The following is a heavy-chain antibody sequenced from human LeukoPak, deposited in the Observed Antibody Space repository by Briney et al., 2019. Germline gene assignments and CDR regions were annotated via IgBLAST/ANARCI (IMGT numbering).Heavy chain of an antibody. CDR3: ARIHGSGGFDY. CDR2: TYHSGST. CDR1: GYSISSGYY. J-gene: IGHJ4*02. V-gene: IGHV4-38-2*02. Sequence: SETLSLTCTASGYSISSGYYWGWIRQPPGKGLEWIASTYHSGSTYYNPSLKSRVTISVDTSKNQFSLKLNSLTAADTAVYYCARIHGSGGFDYWGQGTLVTVSS. D-gene: IGHD3-10*01.